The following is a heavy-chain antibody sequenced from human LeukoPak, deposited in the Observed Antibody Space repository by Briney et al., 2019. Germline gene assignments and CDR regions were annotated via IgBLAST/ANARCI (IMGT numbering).Heavy chain of an antibody. V-gene: IGHV4-4*08. D-gene: IGHD5-24*01. Sequence: SETLSLTCTVSGDSISRYYWSWIRQPPGKGLEWIGYINNSGGTSYNPSLKSRVTISLDTSKNQISLKLSSVTAADTAVYYCARENGYNYDYWGQGSLVTVSS. CDR1: GDSISRYY. CDR3: ARENGYNYDY. J-gene: IGHJ4*02. CDR2: INNSGGT.